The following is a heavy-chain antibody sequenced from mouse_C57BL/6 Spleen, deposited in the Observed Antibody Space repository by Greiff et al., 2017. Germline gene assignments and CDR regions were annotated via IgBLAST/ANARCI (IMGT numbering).Heavy chain of an antibody. Sequence: QVQLKESGAELARPGASVKLSCKASGYTFTSYGISWVKQRTGQGLEWIGEIYPRSGNTYYNEKFKGKATLTADKSSSTAYMELRSLTSEDSAVYFCARTQPSYAMDYWGQGTSDTVSS. J-gene: IGHJ4*01. CDR2: IYPRSGNT. V-gene: IGHV1-81*01. CDR1: GYTFTSYG. CDR3: ARTQPSYAMDY. D-gene: IGHD6-1*01.